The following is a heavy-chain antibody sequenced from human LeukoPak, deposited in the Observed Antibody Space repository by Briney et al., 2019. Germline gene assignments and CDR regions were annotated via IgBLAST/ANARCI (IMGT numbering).Heavy chain of an antibody. V-gene: IGHV1-2*02. CDR1: GYTFTGYY. Sequence: AVQVSCQASGYTFTGYYMHWVRQAPGQGLEWMGWINPNSGATNYAQSFQGRVTMTRDTSISTAYMELSRLRSDDTAVYYCARDLDVWGQGTTVTVSS. CDR3: ARDLDV. J-gene: IGHJ6*02. CDR2: INPNSGAT.